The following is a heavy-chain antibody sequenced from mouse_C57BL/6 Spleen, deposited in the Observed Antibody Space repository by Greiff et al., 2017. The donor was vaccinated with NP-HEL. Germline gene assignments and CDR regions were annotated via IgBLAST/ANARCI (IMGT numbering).Heavy chain of an antibody. Sequence: VQLKESGAELVRPGASVKLSCTASGFNIKDYYMHWVKQRPEQGLEWIGRIDPEDGDTEYAPKFQGKATMTADTSSNTAYLQLSSLTSEDTAVYYCTTYYYYGSSYDYYAMDYWGQGTSVTVSS. CDR3: TTYYYYGSSYDYYAMDY. CDR1: GFNIKDYY. J-gene: IGHJ4*01. CDR2: IDPEDGDT. V-gene: IGHV14-1*01. D-gene: IGHD1-1*01.